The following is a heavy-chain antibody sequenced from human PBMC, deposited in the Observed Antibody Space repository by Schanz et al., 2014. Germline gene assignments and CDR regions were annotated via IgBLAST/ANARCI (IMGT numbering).Heavy chain of an antibody. V-gene: IGHV3-66*01. J-gene: IGHJ4*02. CDR3: ARDHTTESYYSAGPPIDY. CDR2: IYIGGNT. Sequence: EVHLLESGGGLVEPGGSLRLSCATSGFSLDIFAVSWVRQAPGKGLEWVSFIYIGGNTYYADSVKGRFTISRDNSKNTVYIQMNSLRAEDTAVYYCARDHTTESYYSAGPPIDYWGQGTLLTVSS. CDR1: GFSLDIFA. D-gene: IGHD1-26*01.